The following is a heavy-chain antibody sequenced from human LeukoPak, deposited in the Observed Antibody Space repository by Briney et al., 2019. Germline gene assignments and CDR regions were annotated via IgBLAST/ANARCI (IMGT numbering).Heavy chain of an antibody. Sequence: GGSLRLSCAASGFTFSSYGMSWVRQAPGKGLEWVSAISGSGGSTYYADSVKGRFTISRDNSKNTLYLQMNSLRAEDTAVYYCAKDKYQNSYGYDYWGQGTLVTVSS. CDR2: ISGSGGST. CDR3: AKDKYQNSYGYDY. D-gene: IGHD5-18*01. CDR1: GFTFSSYG. V-gene: IGHV3-23*01. J-gene: IGHJ4*02.